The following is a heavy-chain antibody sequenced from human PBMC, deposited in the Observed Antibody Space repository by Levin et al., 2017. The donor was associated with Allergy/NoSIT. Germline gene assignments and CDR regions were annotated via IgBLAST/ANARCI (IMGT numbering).Heavy chain of an antibody. CDR3: AAWISLVRGIPKNYFDY. V-gene: IGHV1-18*04. Sequence: GGLVKVSCKASGYTFTRIGINWVRQAPGQGLEWMGWISAHNGNTVYAQKLQGRVTMTADTSTSTAYMELRSLRSDDTAVYYCAAWISLVRGIPKNYFDYWGQGTLVTVSS. J-gene: IGHJ4*02. D-gene: IGHD3-10*01. CDR2: ISAHNGNT. CDR1: GYTFTRIG.